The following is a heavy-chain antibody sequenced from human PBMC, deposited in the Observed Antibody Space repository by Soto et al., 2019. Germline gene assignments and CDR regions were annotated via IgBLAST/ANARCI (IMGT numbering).Heavy chain of an antibody. V-gene: IGHV2-5*01. CDR1: GFSLSTSGVG. CDR2: IYWNDDK. Sequence: QITLKESGPTLVKPTQTLTLTCTFSGFSLSTSGVGVGWIRQPPGKSLEWLALIYWNDDKRYSPSLKSRLTSTQDTSKDPVVITMTNMSPVETATYYCTRGITETRRHCLFDHWGQGTLVTVSS. D-gene: IGHD1-7*01. J-gene: IGHJ5*02. CDR3: TRGITETRRHCLFDH.